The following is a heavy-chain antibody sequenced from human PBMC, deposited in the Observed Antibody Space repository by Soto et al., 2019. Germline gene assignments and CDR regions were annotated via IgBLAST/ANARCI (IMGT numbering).Heavy chain of an antibody. D-gene: IGHD3-16*02. V-gene: IGHV4-31*11. CDR3: ARYRFSDTWSKFDY. CDR1: GASISSDAYY. Sequence: PSETLSLTCAVSGASISSDAYYWSWIRQHPGKGLEWIGYISYSGSTYHNPSPKSRVTISVDTSKNQFSLKLTSVTAADTAVYYCARYRFSDTWSKFDYWGQGTLVTVSS. CDR2: ISYSGST. J-gene: IGHJ4*02.